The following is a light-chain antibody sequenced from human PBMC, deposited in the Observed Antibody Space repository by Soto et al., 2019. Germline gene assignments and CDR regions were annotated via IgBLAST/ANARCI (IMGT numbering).Light chain of an antibody. J-gene: IGKJ1*01. Sequence: EIVLTQSPVTLSLSPGERATLSCRASQSVSSDYLAWYQQKPGQAPRLLIHGASSRATGIPDRFSGSGSGTDFTLTISRLEPEDFAVYYCQQYSSSSWTFGQGTKVDIK. CDR2: GAS. CDR3: QQYSSSSWT. V-gene: IGKV3-20*01. CDR1: QSVSSDY.